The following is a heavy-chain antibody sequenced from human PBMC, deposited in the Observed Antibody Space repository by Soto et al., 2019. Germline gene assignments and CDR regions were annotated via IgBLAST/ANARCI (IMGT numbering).Heavy chain of an antibody. J-gene: IGHJ6*02. Sequence: PSETLSLTCTVSGGSISSSSYYWGWIRQPPGKGLEWVGSIYYSGSTYYNPSLKSRVTISVDTSKNQFSLKLSSVTAADTAVYYCARNPFNCSSTSCYLYYYYGMDXWGQGTTVTVS. V-gene: IGHV4-39*01. D-gene: IGHD2-2*01. CDR2: IYYSGST. CDR1: GGSISSSSYY. CDR3: ARNPFNCSSTSCYLYYYYGMDX.